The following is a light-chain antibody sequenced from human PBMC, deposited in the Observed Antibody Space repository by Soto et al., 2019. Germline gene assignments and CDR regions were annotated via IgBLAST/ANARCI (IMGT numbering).Light chain of an antibody. CDR3: QQYNSYPLT. CDR2: DAS. CDR1: QSISSW. Sequence: DIRMTQSPSTLSASVGDRVTITCRASQSISSWLAWYQQKPGKAPKLLIYDASSLESGVPSRFSGSGSGTECTLTISSLQPDDVATYYCQQYNSYPLTFGGGTKVDI. V-gene: IGKV1-5*01. J-gene: IGKJ4*01.